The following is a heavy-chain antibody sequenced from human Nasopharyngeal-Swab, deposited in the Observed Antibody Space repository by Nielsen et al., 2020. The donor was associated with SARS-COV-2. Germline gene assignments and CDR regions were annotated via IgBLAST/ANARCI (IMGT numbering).Heavy chain of an antibody. V-gene: IGHV4-34*01. D-gene: IGHD2-21*02. CDR3: ASYCGGDCYAFDY. Sequence: SETLSLTCAVYGGSFSGYYWSWICQPPGKGLEWIGEINHSGSTNYNPSLKSRVTISVDTSKNQFSLKLSSVTAADTAVYYCASYCGGDCYAFDYWGQGTLVTVSS. CDR2: INHSGST. CDR1: GGSFSGYY. J-gene: IGHJ4*02.